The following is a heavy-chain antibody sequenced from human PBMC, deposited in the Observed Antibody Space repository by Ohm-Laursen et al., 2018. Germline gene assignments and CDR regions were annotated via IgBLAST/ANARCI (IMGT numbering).Heavy chain of an antibody. Sequence: TQTLTLTFSFSGFSLSTSGMCVRWIRQPPGKALEWLACICWDDDKYYSTSLKNRLTISKDTSKNQVVLTMTNMDPVDTATYYCARTQALGGTTYYFDYWGQGTLVTVSP. CDR1: GFSLSTSGMC. CDR2: ICWDDDK. D-gene: IGHD2-15*01. J-gene: IGHJ4*02. V-gene: IGHV2-70*11. CDR3: ARTQALGGTTYYFDY.